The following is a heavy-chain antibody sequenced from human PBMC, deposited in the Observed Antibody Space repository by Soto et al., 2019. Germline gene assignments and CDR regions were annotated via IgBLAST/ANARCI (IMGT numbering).Heavy chain of an antibody. CDR1: GGSISSSSYY. V-gene: IGHV4-39*01. J-gene: IGHJ4*02. Sequence: QLQLQESGPGLVKPSETLSLTCTVSGGSISSSSYYWGWIRQPPGKGLEWIGSIYYSGSTYYNPSLKSRVTISVDTSKNQFSLKLSSVTAADTAVYYCARTRESDYGGNGVYFDYWGQGTLVTVSS. D-gene: IGHD4-17*01. CDR3: ARTRESDYGGNGVYFDY. CDR2: IYYSGST.